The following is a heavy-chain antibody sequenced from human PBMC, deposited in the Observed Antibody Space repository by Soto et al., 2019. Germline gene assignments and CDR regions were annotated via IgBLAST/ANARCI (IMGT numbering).Heavy chain of an antibody. J-gene: IGHJ4*02. D-gene: IGHD2-2*01. CDR1: GFTFSGSA. CDR2: IRSKANSYAT. V-gene: IGHV3-73*02. CDR3: TRHVNCSSTSCPHLFDY. Sequence: EVQLVESGGGLVQPGGSLKLSCAASGFTFSGSAMHWVRQASGKGLEWVGRIRSKANSYATAYAASVKGRFTISRDDSKNTAYLQMNSLKTEDTAVYYCTRHVNCSSTSCPHLFDYWGQGTLVTVSS.